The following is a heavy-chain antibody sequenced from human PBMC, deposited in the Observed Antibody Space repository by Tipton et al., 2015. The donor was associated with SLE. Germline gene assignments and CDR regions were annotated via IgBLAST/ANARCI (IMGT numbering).Heavy chain of an antibody. D-gene: IGHD6-6*01. V-gene: IGHV4-34*01. CDR3: AREGRRGQLALDY. CDR2: INHSGST. J-gene: IGHJ4*02. Sequence: TLSLTCAVYGGSFSAYYWSWIRQPPGKGLEWIGEINHSGSTYYNPSLKSRVTISVDTSKNQFSLKLSSVTAADTAVYYCAREGRRGQLALDYWGQGTLVTVSS. CDR1: GGSFSAYY.